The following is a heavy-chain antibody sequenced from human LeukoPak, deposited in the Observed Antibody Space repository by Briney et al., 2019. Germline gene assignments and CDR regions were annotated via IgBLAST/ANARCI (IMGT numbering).Heavy chain of an antibody. CDR1: GDSISRGSHF. Sequence: PSETLSLTCTVSGDSISRGSHFWSWIRQPAGKGLEWIGRIYASGSTIYNPSLKSRVTISVDTSKNQFFLKLNSVTAAGTAVYYCAGENIIEVGGKNYFDYWGQGTLVTVSS. CDR3: AGENIIEVGGKNYFDY. CDR2: IYASGST. D-gene: IGHD3-22*01. J-gene: IGHJ4*02. V-gene: IGHV4-61*02.